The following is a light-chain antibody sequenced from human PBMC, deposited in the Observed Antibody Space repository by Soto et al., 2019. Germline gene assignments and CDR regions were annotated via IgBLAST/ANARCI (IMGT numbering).Light chain of an antibody. Sequence: VVAPSAVPLSLAPGEGARRGGGASQSVSNNYLAWYQQKPGQAHGLLICGAYDRATGIQDRFSGRGSGTDSTLPLRLLEPEDFAVYYCSQYGGSPRPFGEGTKVDIK. CDR3: SQYGGSPRP. CDR2: GAY. V-gene: IGKV3-20*01. CDR1: QSVSNNY. J-gene: IGKJ1*01.